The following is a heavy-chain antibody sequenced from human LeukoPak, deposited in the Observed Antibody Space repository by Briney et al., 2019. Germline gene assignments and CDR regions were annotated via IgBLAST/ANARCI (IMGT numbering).Heavy chain of an antibody. CDR2: IYYIGST. CDR1: GGSVSSYY. V-gene: IGHV4-59*08. D-gene: IGHD4-17*01. Sequence: KSSETPSLTCTVSGGSVSSYYWSWIRQPPGKGLEWIGYIYYIGSTNYNSSLKSRVTISVDTSKNRFSLKVSSVTAADTAIYYCARHAYGDYAEGDWFDPWGQGTLVTVSS. J-gene: IGHJ5*02. CDR3: ARHAYGDYAEGDWFDP.